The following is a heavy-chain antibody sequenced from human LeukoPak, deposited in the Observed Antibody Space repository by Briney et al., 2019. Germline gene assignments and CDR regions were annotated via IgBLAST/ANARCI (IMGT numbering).Heavy chain of an antibody. D-gene: IGHD6-6*01. CDR2: IRYDGSNK. V-gene: IGHV3-30*02. Sequence: GGSLRLSCVASGFTFSSYGMHWVRQAPGKGLEWVAFIRYDGSNKYYADSVKGRFTISRDNSKNTLYLQMNSLRAEDTAVYYCANLAGSIAARPGDYWGQGTLVTVSS. J-gene: IGHJ4*02. CDR1: GFTFSSYG. CDR3: ANLAGSIAARPGDY.